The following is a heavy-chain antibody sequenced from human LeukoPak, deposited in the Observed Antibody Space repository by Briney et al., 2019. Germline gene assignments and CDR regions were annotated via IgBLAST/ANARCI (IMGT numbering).Heavy chain of an antibody. Sequence: GGSLRLSCAASGFTFSTYAMTWVRQAPGKGLEWVPAISGSGGSTYYADSVKGRFTISRDNSKNTLYLQMNSLRAEDTAVYYCAKTRTTVMYYFDYWGQGTLVTVSS. V-gene: IGHV3-23*01. J-gene: IGHJ4*02. CDR1: GFTFSTYA. CDR2: ISGSGGST. CDR3: AKTRTTVMYYFDY. D-gene: IGHD4-17*01.